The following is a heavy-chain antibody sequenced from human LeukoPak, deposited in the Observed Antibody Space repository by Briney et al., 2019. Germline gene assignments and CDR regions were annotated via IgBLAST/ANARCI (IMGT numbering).Heavy chain of an antibody. V-gene: IGHV4-31*03. CDR3: AREDRGVFDY. CDR1: GGSISSGGYY. Sequence: PSETLSLTCTVSGGSISSGGYYWSWIRQHPGKGLEWIGYIYYSGSTYYNPSLKSRVTISVDTSKNQFSLKLSSVTAADTAVYYCAREDRGVFDYWGQGTLVTVSS. J-gene: IGHJ4*02. CDR2: IYYSGST. D-gene: IGHD3-10*01.